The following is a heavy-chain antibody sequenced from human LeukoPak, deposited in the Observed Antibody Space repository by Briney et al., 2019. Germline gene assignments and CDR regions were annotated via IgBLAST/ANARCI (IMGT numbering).Heavy chain of an antibody. Sequence: SETLSLTCAVSGYSVSSGYYWGWIRQPPGKGLECIGSIYHSGSTYYNPSLKSRVTISVDTSKNQFSLKLSSVTAADTAVYFCASAFTWGSDFWSGYTDAFYIWGQGTMVTVSS. J-gene: IGHJ3*02. CDR3: ASAFTWGSDFWSGYTDAFYI. CDR1: GYSVSSGYY. V-gene: IGHV4-38-2*01. CDR2: IYHSGST. D-gene: IGHD3-3*01.